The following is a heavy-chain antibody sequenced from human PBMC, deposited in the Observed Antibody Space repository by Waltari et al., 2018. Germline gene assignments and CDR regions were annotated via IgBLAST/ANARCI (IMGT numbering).Heavy chain of an antibody. J-gene: IGHJ6*02. CDR2: IYTSGST. Sequence: QVQLQESGPGLVKPSQTLSLTCTVSGGSISSGSYYWSWIRQPAGKGLEWIGHIYTSGSTNYNPPLKRRVTISVDTSKNQFSLKLSSVTAADTAVYYCARELVWFGESTSYYYYYGMDVWGQGTTVTVSS. V-gene: IGHV4-61*09. CDR3: ARELVWFGESTSYYYYYGMDV. CDR1: GGSISSGSYY. D-gene: IGHD3-10*01.